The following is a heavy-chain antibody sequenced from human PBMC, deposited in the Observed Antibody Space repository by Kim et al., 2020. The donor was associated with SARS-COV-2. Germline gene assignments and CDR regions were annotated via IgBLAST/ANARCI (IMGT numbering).Heavy chain of an antibody. V-gene: IGHV4-39*01. Sequence: LKGRVTISVDTSKNQFSLKLSSVTAADTAVYYCARHKSLRAYDSSGYSKGWGQGTLVTVSS. D-gene: IGHD3-22*01. J-gene: IGHJ4*02. CDR3: ARHKSLRAYDSSGYSKG.